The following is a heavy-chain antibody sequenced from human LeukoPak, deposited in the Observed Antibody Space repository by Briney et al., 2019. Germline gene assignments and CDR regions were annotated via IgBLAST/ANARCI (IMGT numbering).Heavy chain of an antibody. J-gene: IGHJ4*02. CDR2: INHSGST. CDR1: GGSIGSYY. Sequence: SETLSLTCTVSGGSIGSYYWSWIRQPPGKGLEWIGEINHSGSTNYNPSLKSRVTISVDTSKNQFSLKLSSVTAADTAVYYCARPRGSYYANFDYWGQGTLVTVSS. D-gene: IGHD1-26*01. CDR3: ARPRGSYYANFDY. V-gene: IGHV4-34*01.